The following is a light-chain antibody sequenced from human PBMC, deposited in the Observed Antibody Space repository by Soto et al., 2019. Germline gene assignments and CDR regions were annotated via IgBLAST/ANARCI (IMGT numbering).Light chain of an antibody. V-gene: IGLV2-14*03. Sequence: QSALTQPASVSGSPGQSITMSCTGTSRDIGGYNYVSWYQQHPGKAPKLMIYDVSNRPSGVSNRFSGSKSVNTASLTISGLQAEDEADYSCSSYTSNSTWVFGGGTKVTVL. CDR1: SRDIGGYNY. CDR3: SSYTSNSTWV. J-gene: IGLJ3*02. CDR2: DVS.